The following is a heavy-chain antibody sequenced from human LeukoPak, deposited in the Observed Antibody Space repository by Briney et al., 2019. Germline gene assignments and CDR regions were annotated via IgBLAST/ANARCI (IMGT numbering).Heavy chain of an antibody. D-gene: IGHD4-17*01. CDR3: ARGRGLFDP. V-gene: IGHV4-34*01. CDR2: INHSGST. CDR1: GGPFSGYY. J-gene: IGHJ5*02. Sequence: SETLSLTCAVYGGPFSGYYWSWIRQPPGKGLEWIGEINHSGSTNYNPSLKSRVTISVDTSKNQFSLKLSSVTAADTAVYYCARGRGLFDPWGQGTLVTVSS.